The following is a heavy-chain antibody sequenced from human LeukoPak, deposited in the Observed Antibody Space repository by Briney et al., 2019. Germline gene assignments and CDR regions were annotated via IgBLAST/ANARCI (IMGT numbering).Heavy chain of an antibody. CDR1: GGSLSSYY. CDR2: IYTSGST. Sequence: SETLSLTCTVSGGSLSSYYWSWIRQPAGKGLEWIGRIYTSGSTNYNPSLKSRVTMSVDTSKNQFSLKLSSVTAADTAVYYCARGGYSYGYHYYYYGMDVWGQGTTVTVSS. CDR3: ARGGYSYGYHYYYYGMDV. D-gene: IGHD5-18*01. V-gene: IGHV4-4*07. J-gene: IGHJ6*02.